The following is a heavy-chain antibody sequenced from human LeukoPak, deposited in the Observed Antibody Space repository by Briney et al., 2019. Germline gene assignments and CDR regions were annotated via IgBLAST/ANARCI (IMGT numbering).Heavy chain of an antibody. J-gene: IGHJ4*02. V-gene: IGHV3-15*01. Sequence: PGGSLRLSCAVSGFTFSNAWMSWVRQAPGKGLEWVGRIKSETDGGTTDYAAPVKGRFTISRDDSKNTLYPQMSSLKTEDTAVYYCTTDMRWEFASDYWGQGTPVTVSS. CDR2: IKSETDGGTT. D-gene: IGHD1-26*01. CDR1: GFTFSNAW. CDR3: TTDMRWEFASDY.